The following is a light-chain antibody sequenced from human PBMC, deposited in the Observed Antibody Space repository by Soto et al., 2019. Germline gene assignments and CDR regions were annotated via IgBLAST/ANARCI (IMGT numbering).Light chain of an antibody. CDR3: QQYGDLPET. CDR2: GAS. V-gene: IGKV3-20*01. Sequence: EIVLTQSPGTLSLSPGERATLFCRASQSVSSSFLAWYQQKPGQAPRLLMYGASSRATDIPGRFSGSGSGTDFTLTISRLEPEDFAVYYCQQYGDLPETLGQGSKVEIK. CDR1: QSVSSSF. J-gene: IGKJ1*01.